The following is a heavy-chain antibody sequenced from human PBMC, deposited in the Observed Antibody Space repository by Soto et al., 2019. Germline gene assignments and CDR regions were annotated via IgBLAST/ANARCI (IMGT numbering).Heavy chain of an antibody. Sequence: GASVKVSCKASCYTFTSYGISWVRQAPGQGREGMGWISAYNGNTNYAQKLQGRVTMTTDTSTSTAYMERRSLRSDDTAVYYCARDRVMITFGGVIVTYFDYWGQGTLVTVSS. D-gene: IGHD3-16*02. J-gene: IGHJ4*02. V-gene: IGHV1-18*04. CDR1: CYTFTSYG. CDR2: ISAYNGNT. CDR3: ARDRVMITFGGVIVTYFDY.